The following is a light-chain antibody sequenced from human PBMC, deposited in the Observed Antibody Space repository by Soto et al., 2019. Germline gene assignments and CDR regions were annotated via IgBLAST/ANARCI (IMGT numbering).Light chain of an antibody. Sequence: EIVLTQSPGTLSLSPGERATLSCRASQSVSSSYLAWYQQKPGQAPRLLIYGASSRATGIPDRFSGSGSGTEFTFTISSLQSEDFAVYYCQQYNNWPLITFGQGTRLEIK. J-gene: IGKJ5*01. CDR1: QSVSSSY. V-gene: IGKV3-20*01. CDR2: GAS. CDR3: QQYNNWPLIT.